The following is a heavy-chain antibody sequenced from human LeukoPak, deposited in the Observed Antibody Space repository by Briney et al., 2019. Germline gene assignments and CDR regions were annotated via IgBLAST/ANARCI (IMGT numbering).Heavy chain of an antibody. CDR3: ANRLGYCSSTSCYDYYFDY. CDR2: IRYDGSNK. J-gene: IGHJ4*02. CDR1: GFTFSSYG. Sequence: GGSLRLSCAASGFTFSSYGMHWVRQAPGKGLEWVAFIRYDGSNKYYADSVKGRFTISRDNSKNTLYLQMNSLRAEDTAVYYCANRLGYCSSTSCYDYYFDYWGQGTLVTVSS. D-gene: IGHD2-2*01. V-gene: IGHV3-30*02.